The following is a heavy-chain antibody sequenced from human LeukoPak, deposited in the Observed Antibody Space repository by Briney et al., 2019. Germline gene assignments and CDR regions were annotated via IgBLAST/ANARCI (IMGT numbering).Heavy chain of an antibody. CDR3: ARGPEVEMATIYDLRFDY. Sequence: SETLSLTCTVSGGSISNYFWSWIRQPPGKGLEWIGYIYTSGSTNYNPSLKSRVTISVDTSKNQFSLKLSSVTAADTAVYYFARGPEVEMATIYDLRFDYWGQGTLVTVSS. CDR1: GGSISNYF. J-gene: IGHJ4*02. CDR2: IYTSGST. D-gene: IGHD5-24*01. V-gene: IGHV4-4*09.